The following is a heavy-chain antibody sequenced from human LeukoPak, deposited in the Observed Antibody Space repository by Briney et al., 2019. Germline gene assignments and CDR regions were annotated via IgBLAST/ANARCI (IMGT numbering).Heavy chain of an antibody. V-gene: IGHV4-4*02. CDR1: GCSISSSNW. CDR2: IYHGRST. Sequence: AGTLCLTCAVSGCSISSSNWWWCGRQPPGRGQGGTGEIYHGRSTNYKASLKGRVTISGDNSKNPFYLKLSCLTAADTAVYYCARRRLLWFGELSGCMDVWGKGPTVTVSS. D-gene: IGHD3-10*01. CDR3: ARRRLLWFGELSGCMDV. J-gene: IGHJ6*04.